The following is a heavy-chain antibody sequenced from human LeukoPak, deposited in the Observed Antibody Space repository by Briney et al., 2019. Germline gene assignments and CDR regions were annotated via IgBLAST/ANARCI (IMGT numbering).Heavy chain of an antibody. D-gene: IGHD3-10*01. CDR2: ISSSSSTI. CDR3: ARDRRYGSGSYLMKFDY. V-gene: IGHV3-48*01. J-gene: IGHJ4*02. CDR1: GFTFSSYS. Sequence: GGSLRLSCAASGFTFSSYSMNWVRQAPGKGLEWVSYISSSSSTIYYADSVKGRFTISRDNAKNSLYPQMNSLRAEDTAVYYCARDRRYGSGSYLMKFDYWGQGTLVTVSS.